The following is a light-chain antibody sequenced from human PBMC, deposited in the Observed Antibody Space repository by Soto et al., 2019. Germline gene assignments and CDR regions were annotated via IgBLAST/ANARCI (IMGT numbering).Light chain of an antibody. CDR2: GAS. CDR3: QQYGSSPFT. Sequence: EIVLTQTPGRRAMSPGVIGTLSGRLSLSVSSSYLAWYQQKPGQAPRLLIYGASSRATGIPDRFSGSGSGPDFTLTISRLEPEDFAVYYCQQYGSSPFTFGPGTKVDIK. V-gene: IGKV3-20*01. CDR1: LSVSSSY. J-gene: IGKJ3*01.